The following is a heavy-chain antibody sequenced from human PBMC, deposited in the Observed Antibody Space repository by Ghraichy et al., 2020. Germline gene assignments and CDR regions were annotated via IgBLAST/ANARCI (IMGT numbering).Heavy chain of an antibody. CDR2: IYYSGST. CDR3: ARGLVPYYDFWSGYLGSWFDP. J-gene: IGHJ5*02. V-gene: IGHV4-59*01. Sequence: LSLTCTVSGGSISSYYWSWIRQPPGKGLEWIGYIYYSGSTNYNPSLKSRVTISVDTSKNQFSLKLSSVTAADTAVYYCARGLVPYYDFWSGYLGSWFDPWGQGTLVTVSS. CDR1: GGSISSYY. D-gene: IGHD3-3*01.